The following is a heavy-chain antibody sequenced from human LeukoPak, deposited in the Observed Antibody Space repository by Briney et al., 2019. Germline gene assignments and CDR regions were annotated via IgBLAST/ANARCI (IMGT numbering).Heavy chain of an antibody. CDR3: AITAYYYDSSGYYYEYFDL. CDR2: MNPNSGNT. Sequence: ASVKVSCKASGYTFTSYDINWVRQATGQGLEWMGWMNPNSGNTGYAQKFQGRVTMTRNTSISTAYMELSSLRSEDTAVYYCAITAYYYDSSGYYYEYFDLWGRGTLVTVSS. V-gene: IGHV1-8*01. CDR1: GYTFTSYD. J-gene: IGHJ2*01. D-gene: IGHD3-22*01.